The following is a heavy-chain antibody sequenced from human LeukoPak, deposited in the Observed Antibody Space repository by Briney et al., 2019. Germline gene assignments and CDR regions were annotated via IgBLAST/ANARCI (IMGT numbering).Heavy chain of an antibody. D-gene: IGHD3-16*02. CDR2: ISPSGNTI. J-gene: IGHJ6*03. CDR1: GFTFSAYY. V-gene: IGHV3-11*01. Sequence: GGSLRLSCAASGFTFSAYYMTWIRQAPGKGLEWVSYISPSGNTIYYADSVKGRFTISRDNAKNSLYLQMNSLRAEDTAVYYCARTDYVWGSYRLPYYMDVWGKGTTVTISS. CDR3: ARTDYVWGSYRLPYYMDV.